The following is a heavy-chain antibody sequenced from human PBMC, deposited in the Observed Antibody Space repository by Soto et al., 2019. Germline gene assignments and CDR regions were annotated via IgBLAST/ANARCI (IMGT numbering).Heavy chain of an antibody. J-gene: IGHJ5*02. CDR1: GDSISSSY. D-gene: IGHD5-12*01. Sequence: SETLSLTCTVSGDSISSSYWSWIRQSPGKGLEWIGYIYYSGFTNYNPSLKSRVTISVDTSKNQFSLKVSSVTAADTAVYYCARGYDWFDPWGQGTLVTVSS. V-gene: IGHV4-59*01. CDR3: ARGYDWFDP. CDR2: IYYSGFT.